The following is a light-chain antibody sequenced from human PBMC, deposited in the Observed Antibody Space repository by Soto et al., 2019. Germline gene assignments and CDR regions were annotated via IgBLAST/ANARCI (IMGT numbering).Light chain of an antibody. J-gene: IGKJ1*01. CDR2: DAS. V-gene: IGKV1-5*01. CDR1: QSISSW. CDR3: QQYNSYST. Sequence: DIQMTQSPSTLSASVGDRVTITCRASQSISSWLAWYQQKPGKAPKLLIYDASSLESGVPSRFSGSGSGTEFTLTLSSLQPDDFETYYCQQYNSYSTFGQGTKVEIK.